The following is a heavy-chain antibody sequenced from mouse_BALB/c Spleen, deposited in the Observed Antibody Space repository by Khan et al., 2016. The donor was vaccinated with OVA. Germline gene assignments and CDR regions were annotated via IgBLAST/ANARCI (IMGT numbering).Heavy chain of an antibody. D-gene: IGHD2-14*01. CDR1: GYTFTSYW. CDR2: IYPGDGDT. V-gene: IGHV1-87*01. Sequence: VPLQESGAELARPGASVKLSCKASGYTFTSYWMQWVKQRPGQGLEWIGTIYPGDGDTRYTQKFKGKATLTADKSSSTAYMQLSSVASEDSAVDYCASYRYDYFDYWGQGTTLTGSS. J-gene: IGHJ2*01. CDR3: ASYRYDYFDY.